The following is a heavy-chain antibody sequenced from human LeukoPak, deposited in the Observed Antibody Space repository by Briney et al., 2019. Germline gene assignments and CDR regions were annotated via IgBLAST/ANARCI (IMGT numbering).Heavy chain of an antibody. Sequence: GGSLRLFCAASGFVLSGYGMHWVRQAPGKGLEWVAYISYDGSNQYYADSVKGRFTMSRDNSKNTLDLQMNSLRAEDTAVYYCAKLGFPYSSSWFFDSWGQGTLVTVSP. V-gene: IGHV3-30*18. CDR2: ISYDGSNQ. CDR1: GFVLSGYG. D-gene: IGHD6-13*01. J-gene: IGHJ4*02. CDR3: AKLGFPYSSSWFFDS.